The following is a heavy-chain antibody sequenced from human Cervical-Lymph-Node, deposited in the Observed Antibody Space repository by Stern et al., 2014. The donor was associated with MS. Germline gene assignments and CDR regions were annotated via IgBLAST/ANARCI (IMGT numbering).Heavy chain of an antibody. V-gene: IGHV3-48*01. Sequence: EVHLVESGGGLVQPGGSLRLSCAASGFTFSSYSMNWVRQAPGKGLEWVSYISSSSSTIYYADSVKGRFTISRDNAKNSLYLQMNSLRAEDTAVYYCARVEIFGVDVPWGQGTLVTVSS. CDR1: GFTFSSYS. CDR2: ISSSSSTI. CDR3: ARVEIFGVDVP. D-gene: IGHD3-3*01. J-gene: IGHJ5*02.